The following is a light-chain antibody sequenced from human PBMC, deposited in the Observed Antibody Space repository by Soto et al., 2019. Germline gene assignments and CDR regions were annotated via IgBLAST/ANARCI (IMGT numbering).Light chain of an antibody. CDR3: QQYHTTPFT. Sequence: DIVMTHSPYSLSVSLGERATINCKSSQSVLYSSKNKNYLAWYQQKPGQPPKLLIYWASTRESGVPDRFSGSGSGTDFTLTINGLQAEDVAVYFCQQYHTTPFTFGPGTKVDL. J-gene: IGKJ3*01. CDR2: WAS. V-gene: IGKV4-1*01. CDR1: QSVLYSSKNKNY.